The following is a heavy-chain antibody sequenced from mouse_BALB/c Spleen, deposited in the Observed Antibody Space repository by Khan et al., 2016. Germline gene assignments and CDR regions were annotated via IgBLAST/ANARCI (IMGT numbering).Heavy chain of an antibody. J-gene: IGHJ1*01. Sequence: QIQLVQSGPELKKPGETVKISCKASGYTFTNYGMNWVKQAPGKGLKWMGWMNTYTGEPTYADDFKGRFAFSLKTSARTAYLQINNLNNEDTATYFCARDYDDDGDWYFDVWGAGTTVTVSS. D-gene: IGHD2-4*01. V-gene: IGHV9-3-1*01. CDR2: MNTYTGEP. CDR3: ARDYDDDGDWYFDV. CDR1: GYTFTNYG.